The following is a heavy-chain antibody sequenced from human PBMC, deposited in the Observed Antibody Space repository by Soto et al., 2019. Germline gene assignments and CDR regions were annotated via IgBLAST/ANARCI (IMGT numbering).Heavy chain of an antibody. Sequence: ASVKLSCKASGYTFTSYAMHWVRQAPRQRLEWMGWINAGNGNTKYSQKFQGRVTITRDTSASTAYMELSSLRSEDTAVYYCAGGAVFSSSSCSGGSCRPSYSTRLKLVAFDIWGQGTMVTVSS. V-gene: IGHV1-3*01. CDR3: AGGAVFSSSSCSGGSCRPSYSTRLKLVAFDI. CDR2: INAGNGNT. J-gene: IGHJ3*02. D-gene: IGHD2-15*01. CDR1: GYTFTSYA.